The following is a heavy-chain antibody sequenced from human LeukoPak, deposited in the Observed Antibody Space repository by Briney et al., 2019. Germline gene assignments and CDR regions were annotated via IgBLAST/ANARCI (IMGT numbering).Heavy chain of an antibody. D-gene: IGHD6-6*01. J-gene: IGHJ5*02. CDR3: ARTLLAGGLYSSLRNNWFDP. Sequence: SETLSLTCTVSGGSISSSSYYWGWIRQPPGKGLEWIGSIYYSASTYYNPSLKSRVTISVDTSKNQFPLKLSSVTAADTAVYYCARTLLAGGLYSSLRNNWFDPWGQGTLVTVSS. CDR1: GGSISSSSYY. V-gene: IGHV4-39*06. CDR2: IYYSAST.